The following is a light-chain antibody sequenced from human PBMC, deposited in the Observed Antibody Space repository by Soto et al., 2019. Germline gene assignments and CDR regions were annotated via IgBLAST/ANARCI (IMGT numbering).Light chain of an antibody. CDR2: DAS. Sequence: DIQMTQSPSTLSASVGDRVTITCRASQSISSWLAWYQQKPGKAPKLLIYDASSLESGFPSRFSGSGSGTEFSLTISSLQPDDFATYYCQQYNSYLTVGGGTKVDIK. CDR3: QQYNSYLT. J-gene: IGKJ4*01. CDR1: QSISSW. V-gene: IGKV1-5*01.